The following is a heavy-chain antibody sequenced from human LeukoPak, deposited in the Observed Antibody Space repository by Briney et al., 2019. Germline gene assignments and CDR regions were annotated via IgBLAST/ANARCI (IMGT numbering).Heavy chain of an antibody. V-gene: IGHV4-59*01. Sequence: KTSETLSLTCTVSGVSISSYYWSWIRQPPGKGLEWIGYTYYSGSTNYNPSLKSRVTISVDTSKNQFFLKLSSVTAADTAVYYCARTGYSSGWYFDYWGQGTLVTVSS. J-gene: IGHJ4*02. D-gene: IGHD6-19*01. CDR1: GVSISSYY. CDR3: ARTGYSSGWYFDY. CDR2: TYYSGST.